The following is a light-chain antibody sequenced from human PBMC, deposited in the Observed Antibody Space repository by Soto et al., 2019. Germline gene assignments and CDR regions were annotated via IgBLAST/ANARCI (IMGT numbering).Light chain of an antibody. Sequence: DIVMTQSPLSLPVIPGEPASISCRSSRSLLHSNGYNYLDWYLQKPGQSPQLLIYLGSNRASGVIDXXSGSGSGTDFTLKISRVEAEDVGVYYCMQALQTPITFGQGTRLEIK. CDR1: RSLLHSNGYNY. V-gene: IGKV2-28*01. J-gene: IGKJ5*01. CDR2: LGS. CDR3: MQALQTPIT.